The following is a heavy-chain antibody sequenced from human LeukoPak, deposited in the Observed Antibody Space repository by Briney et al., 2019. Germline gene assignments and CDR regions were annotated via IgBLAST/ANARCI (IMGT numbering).Heavy chain of an antibody. CDR1: GFTFSSYA. CDR2: ISYDGSNK. CDR3: ARDVRRYFDWLSD. Sequence: GGSLRLSCADSGFTFSSYAMHWVRQAPGKGLEWVAVISYDGSNKYYADSVKGRFTISRDNSKNTLYLQMNSLRAEDTAVYYCARDVRRYFDWLSDWGQGTLVTVSS. J-gene: IGHJ4*02. D-gene: IGHD3-9*01. V-gene: IGHV3-30*01.